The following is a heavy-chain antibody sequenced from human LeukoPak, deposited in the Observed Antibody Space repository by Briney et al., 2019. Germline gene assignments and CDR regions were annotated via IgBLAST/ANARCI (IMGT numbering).Heavy chain of an antibody. CDR1: GYSISSGYY. D-gene: IGHD1-26*01. CDR3: ARGKSRGSHIDY. J-gene: IGHJ4*02. Sequence: TETLSLTCTVSGYSISSGYYWGWIRQPPGKGLEWIGSFYDSGNTYYNPSLKSRVTISVDTSKNQFSLKVRSVTAADTAVYFCARGKSRGSHIDYWGQGTLVTVSS. V-gene: IGHV4-38-2*02. CDR2: FYDSGNT.